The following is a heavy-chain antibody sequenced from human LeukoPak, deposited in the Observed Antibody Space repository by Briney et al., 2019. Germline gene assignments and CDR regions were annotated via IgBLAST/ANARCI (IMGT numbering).Heavy chain of an antibody. V-gene: IGHV4-34*01. CDR3: ARAEIMTTVTTQTCYFDL. CDR1: GGSFSTYY. D-gene: IGHD4-17*01. Sequence: PSETLSLTCAVYGGSFSTYYWTWIRQPPGWGLEWIGEINHSGSTNYNPSLKSRVTMSVDTSKNQFSLKLSSVTAADTAVYYCARAEIMTTVTTQTCYFDLWGRGTPVTVSS. J-gene: IGHJ2*01. CDR2: INHSGST.